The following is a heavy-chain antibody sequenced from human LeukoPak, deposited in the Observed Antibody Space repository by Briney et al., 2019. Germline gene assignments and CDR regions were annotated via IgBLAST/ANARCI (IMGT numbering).Heavy chain of an antibody. V-gene: IGHV4-61*01. Sequence: KSSETLSLTCIVSGGSTSGGNYYWSWIRQPPGKGLEWIGYIYYSGSTNYNPSLKSRVTISVDTSKNQFSLKLSSVTAADTAVYYCARDNGGAVAGFDYWGQGTLVTVSS. D-gene: IGHD6-19*01. CDR1: GGSTSGGNYY. CDR3: ARDNGGAVAGFDY. CDR2: IYYSGST. J-gene: IGHJ4*02.